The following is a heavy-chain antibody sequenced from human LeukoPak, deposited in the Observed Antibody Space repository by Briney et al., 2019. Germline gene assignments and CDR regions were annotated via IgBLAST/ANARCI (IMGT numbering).Heavy chain of an antibody. V-gene: IGHV4-38-2*02. J-gene: IGHJ4*02. D-gene: IGHD1-26*01. Sequence: SETLSLTCTVSGYSISSGYYWGWIRQPPGKGLEWIGSIYHSGSTYYNPSPKSRVTLSVDTSKNHFSLKLSSVTAADTAVYYCARHEWAATKHYWGQGTLVIVSS. CDR2: IYHSGST. CDR1: GYSISSGYY. CDR3: ARHEWAATKHY.